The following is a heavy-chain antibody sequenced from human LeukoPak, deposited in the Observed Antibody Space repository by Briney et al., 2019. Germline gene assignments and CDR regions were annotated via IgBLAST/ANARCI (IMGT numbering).Heavy chain of an antibody. CDR2: IYYNANT. J-gene: IGHJ3*02. CDR3: ARLTALAGHRGAFDI. CDR1: GGSIGGHTFY. D-gene: IGHD6-19*01. V-gene: IGHV4-39*02. Sequence: SETLSLTCNVSGGSIGGHTFYWDWIRQPLGKGLEWIATIYYNANTFYNPSLKSRVAISIDMSKSHFSLHMSSVTAADSAVYYCARLTALAGHRGAFDIWGPGTMVTVSS.